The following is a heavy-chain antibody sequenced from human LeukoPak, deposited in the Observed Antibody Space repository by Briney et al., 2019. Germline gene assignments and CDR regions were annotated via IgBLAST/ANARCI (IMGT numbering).Heavy chain of an antibody. CDR1: GGSISSSSYY. V-gene: IGHV4-39*01. D-gene: IGHD6-19*01. Sequence: NPSETLSLTCTVSGGSISSSSYYWGWIRQPPGKGLEWIGSIYYSGSTYYNPSLKSRVTIFVDTSKNQFSLKLSSVTATDTAVYYCAQVAGTPYYYYYYMDVWGKGTTVTVSS. CDR2: IYYSGST. J-gene: IGHJ6*03. CDR3: AQVAGTPYYYYYYMDV.